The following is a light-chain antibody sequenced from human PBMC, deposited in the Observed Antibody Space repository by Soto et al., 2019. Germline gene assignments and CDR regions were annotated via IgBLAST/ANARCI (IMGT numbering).Light chain of an antibody. CDR3: QQHSNYPIT. J-gene: IGKJ4*01. CDR2: RAS. Sequence: DIQMTQSPSTLSASVGDRVTITCRASRNMGSWLAWYQQKAGKAPNLLIYRASILETGIPSRFTGSASGTEFTLTISSLQPDDFATYYCQQHSNYPITFGGGTKVE. CDR1: RNMGSW. V-gene: IGKV1-5*03.